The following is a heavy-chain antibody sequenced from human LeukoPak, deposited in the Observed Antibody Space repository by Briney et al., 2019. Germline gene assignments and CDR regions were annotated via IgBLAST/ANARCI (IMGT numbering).Heavy chain of an antibody. D-gene: IGHD3-16*01. V-gene: IGHV4-4*07. CDR2: INTSGTT. J-gene: IGHJ3*01. Sequence: SETLSLTCTVSGGSISSSYWTWIRQPAGKGLEWIGRINTSGTTNYNPSLKSRVTMSVDTSKNQFSLKLSSVTAADTAVYYCAVSWGRGAFDVWGQGTMVTVSS. CDR1: GGSISSSY. CDR3: AVSWGRGAFDV.